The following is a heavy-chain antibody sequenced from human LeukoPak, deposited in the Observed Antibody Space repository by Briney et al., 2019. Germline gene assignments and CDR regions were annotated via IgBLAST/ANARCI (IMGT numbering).Heavy chain of an antibody. J-gene: IGHJ6*02. CDR3: AKGKSLPHYYYYGMDV. Sequence: GGSLRLSCAASGFTFSTSAMNWVRQAPGKGLEWVSVIGGSGDTTYYADSVRGRFTISRDNFKNTLYLQMDSLTAEDTAIYYCAKGKSLPHYYYYGMDVWGQGTTVTASS. V-gene: IGHV3-23*01. CDR1: GFTFSTSA. CDR2: IGGSGDTT.